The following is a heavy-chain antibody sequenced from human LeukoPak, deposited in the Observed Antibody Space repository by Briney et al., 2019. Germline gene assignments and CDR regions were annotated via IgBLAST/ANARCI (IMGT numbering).Heavy chain of an antibody. CDR1: GFRFTSYW. CDR3: ATTKDGCFDS. CDR2: IYPDDSDT. V-gene: IGHV5-51*01. J-gene: IGHJ5*01. D-gene: IGHD2-8*01. Sequence: GESLKISCKGSGFRFTSYWIGWVRQMPGKALEWMGIIYPDDSDTTYSPSFQGQVTISADKSISTAYLQWSSQKASDTAIYYCATTKDGCFDSWGQGTLVTVS.